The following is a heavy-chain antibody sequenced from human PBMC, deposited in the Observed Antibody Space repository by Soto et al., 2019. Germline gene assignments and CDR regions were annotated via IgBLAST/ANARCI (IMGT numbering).Heavy chain of an antibody. CDR2: IIPIFGTA. CDR1: GGTFSSYA. CDR3: AREKCSGGSCHVAYYYYGMDV. Sequence: SVKVSCKASGGTFSSYAISWVRQAPGQGLEWMGGIIPIFGTANYAQKFQGRVTITADKSTSTAYMELSSLRSEGTAVYYCAREKCSGGSCHVAYYYYGMDVWGQGTTVTVSS. J-gene: IGHJ6*02. D-gene: IGHD2-15*01. V-gene: IGHV1-69*06.